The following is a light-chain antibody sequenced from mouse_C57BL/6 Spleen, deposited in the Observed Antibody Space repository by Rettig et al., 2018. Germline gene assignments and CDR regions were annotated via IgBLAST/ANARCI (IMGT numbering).Light chain of an antibody. J-gene: IGKJ5*01. Sequence: DIVMTQSPSSLAVTAGEKVTMRCKSSQSLLWSVNQNNYLSWYQQKQGQPPKLLIYGASIRESWVPDRFTGSGSGTDFTLTISNVHAEDLAVYYCQHNHGSFLPALTFGAGTKLELK. V-gene: IGKV8-19*01. CDR3: QHNHGSFLPALT. CDR2: GAS. CDR1: QSLLWSVNQNNY.